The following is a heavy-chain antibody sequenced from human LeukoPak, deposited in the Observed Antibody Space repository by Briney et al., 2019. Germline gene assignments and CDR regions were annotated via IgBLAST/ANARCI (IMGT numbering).Heavy chain of an antibody. Sequence: PSETLSLTCTVSGGSISGYYWSWIRQPPGKGLEWIGNIYYSGSTNYDPSLKSRVTISVDTSKNQSSLKLSSVTAADTAVYYCAREVGATGYYFDYWGQGTLVTVSS. CDR2: IYYSGST. J-gene: IGHJ4*02. CDR3: AREVGATGYYFDY. D-gene: IGHD1-26*01. V-gene: IGHV4-59*12. CDR1: GGSISGYY.